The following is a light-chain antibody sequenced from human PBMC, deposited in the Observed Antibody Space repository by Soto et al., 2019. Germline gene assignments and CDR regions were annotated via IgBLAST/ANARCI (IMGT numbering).Light chain of an antibody. CDR2: STN. CDR1: SGSVSTSFH. CDR3: VLYMCSGIWV. J-gene: IGLJ3*02. V-gene: IGLV8-61*01. Sequence: QTVVTQEPSFSVSPGGTVTLTCALSSGSVSTSFHPSWYRQTPGQAPRTLIYSTNTRSSGVPDRFSGSILGNKAALTITGAQADDESDYYCVLYMCSGIWVFGGGTKLTVL.